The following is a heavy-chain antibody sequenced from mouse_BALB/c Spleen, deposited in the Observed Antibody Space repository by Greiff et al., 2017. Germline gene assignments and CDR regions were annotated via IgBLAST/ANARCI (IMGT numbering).Heavy chain of an antibody. CDR2: IYPGNVNT. D-gene: IGHD4-1*01. V-gene: IGHV1S56*01. CDR3: ARGTGRRYFDY. CDR1: GYTFTSYY. Sequence: VKLLESGPELVKPGASVRISCKASGYTFTSYYIHWVKQRPGQGLEWIGWIYPGNVNTKYNEKFKGKATLTADKSSSTAYMQLSSLTSEDSAVYFCARGTGRRYFDYWGQGTTLTVSS. J-gene: IGHJ2*01.